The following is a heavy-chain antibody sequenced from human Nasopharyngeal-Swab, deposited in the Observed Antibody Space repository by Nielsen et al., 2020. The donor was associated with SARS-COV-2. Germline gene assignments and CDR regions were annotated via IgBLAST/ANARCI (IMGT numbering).Heavy chain of an antibody. Sequence: GRSLRLSCAASGFSLSDYWMSWVRQTPGRGLEWLAYIKQDGSEKYYVDSVRGRFTISRDNAKNSVYLQMNSLRVDDTALYYCARNGWGRWLQFNYTGQGTLVTVSS. CDR1: GFSLSDYW. J-gene: IGHJ4*02. CDR3: ARNGWGRWLQFNY. D-gene: IGHD5-24*01. CDR2: IKQDGSEK. V-gene: IGHV3-7*01.